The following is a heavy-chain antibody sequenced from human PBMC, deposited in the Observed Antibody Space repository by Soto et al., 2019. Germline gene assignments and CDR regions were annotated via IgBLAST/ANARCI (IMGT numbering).Heavy chain of an antibody. CDR2: IYPGDSDT. V-gene: IGHV5-51*01. CDR3: ARHKKHDDFDYYYGRDV. D-gene: IGHD3-3*01. J-gene: IGHJ6*02. Sequence: PGESLKISCKGSGYSFTSYWIGWVRQMPGKGLEWMGIIYPGDSDTRYSPSFQGKVTISADKAISTAYLQWSSLKASDTAMYYCARHKKHDDFDYYYGRDVWGQETTVTVSS. CDR1: GYSFTSYW.